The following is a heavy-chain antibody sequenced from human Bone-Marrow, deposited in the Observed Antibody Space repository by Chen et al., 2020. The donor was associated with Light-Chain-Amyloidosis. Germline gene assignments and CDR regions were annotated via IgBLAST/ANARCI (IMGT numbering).Heavy chain of an antibody. Sequence: QLPLQESGPGLVKPSETLSLTCTVSGGSISSSRYYWGWIRQPPGKGLEWIGSIYYSGSTYYNPSLKSRVTISVDTSKNQFSLKLSSVTAADTAVYYCARSIYGSGSSFDYWGQGTLVTVSS. D-gene: IGHD3-10*01. J-gene: IGHJ4*02. V-gene: IGHV4-39*01. CDR2: IYYSGST. CDR3: ARSIYGSGSSFDY. CDR1: GGSISSSRYY.